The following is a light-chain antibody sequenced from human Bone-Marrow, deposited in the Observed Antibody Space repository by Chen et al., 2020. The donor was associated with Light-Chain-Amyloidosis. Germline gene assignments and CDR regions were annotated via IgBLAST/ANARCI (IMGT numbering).Light chain of an antibody. CDR1: DLPTKY. CDR2: RDT. Sequence: SYELPQPPSVSVSPGQTARITCSGDDLPTKYAYWYQQKPGQAPVLVIHRDTERPSGISERFSGSSSGTTATLTISGVQAEDEADYHCQLADSSGTYEVIFGGGTKLTVL. J-gene: IGLJ2*01. CDR3: QLADSSGTYEVI. V-gene: IGLV3-25*03.